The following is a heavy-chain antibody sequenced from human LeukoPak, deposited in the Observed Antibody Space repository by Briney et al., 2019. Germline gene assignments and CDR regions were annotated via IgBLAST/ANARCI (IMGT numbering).Heavy chain of an antibody. CDR2: IIPIFGTA. CDR3: ASGEDYYYYYMDV. CDR1: GGTFSSYA. Sequence: SVKVSCKASGGTFSSYAISWVRQAPGQGLEWMGRIIPIFGTANYAQKFQATVTITTDESTSTAYMELSSLRSEDTAVYYCASGEDYYYYYMDVWGKGTTVTVSS. J-gene: IGHJ6*03. V-gene: IGHV1-69*05.